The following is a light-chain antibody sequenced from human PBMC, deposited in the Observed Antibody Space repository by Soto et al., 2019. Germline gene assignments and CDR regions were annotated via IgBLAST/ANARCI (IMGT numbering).Light chain of an antibody. V-gene: IGKV3-20*01. CDR1: QSVSDN. CDR3: QQFSSYPLT. J-gene: IGKJ4*01. Sequence: IVMTQSPATVSVSPGERATLSCRASQSVSDNLAWYQQKPGQAPRLLIYGASSRATGIPDRFSGSGSGTDFTLTISRLEPEDFAVYYCQQFSSYPLTFGGGTKVDIK. CDR2: GAS.